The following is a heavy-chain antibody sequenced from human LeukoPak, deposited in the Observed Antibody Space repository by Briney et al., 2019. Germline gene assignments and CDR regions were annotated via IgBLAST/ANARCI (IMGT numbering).Heavy chain of an antibody. V-gene: IGHV1-2*02. CDR1: GYTFTGYY. CDR2: INPNSGGT. Sequence: ASVKVSCKASGYTFTGYYMHWVRQAPGQGLEWMGWINPNSGGTNYAQKFQGRVTMTRDTSISTAYMKLSRLRSDDTAVYYCARDPETMVRGVQNDYWGQGTLVTVSS. J-gene: IGHJ4*02. CDR3: ARDPETMVRGVQNDY. D-gene: IGHD3-10*01.